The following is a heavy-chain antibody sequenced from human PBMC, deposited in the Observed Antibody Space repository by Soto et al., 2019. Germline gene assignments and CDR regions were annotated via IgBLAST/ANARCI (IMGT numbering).Heavy chain of an antibody. D-gene: IGHD3-16*01. CDR1: GFTFSSYA. CDR3: ARGPVVGTYYDSPLDY. V-gene: IGHV3-64*02. Sequence: GGSLRLSCAASGFTFSSYAIYWVRQAPGKGLEFVSAISSNGGSIFYADSVKGRFTISRDNTKSTLYLQMASLTVEDMAHYYCARGPVVGTYYDSPLDYWGQGTLVTVSS. J-gene: IGHJ4*02. CDR2: ISSNGGSI.